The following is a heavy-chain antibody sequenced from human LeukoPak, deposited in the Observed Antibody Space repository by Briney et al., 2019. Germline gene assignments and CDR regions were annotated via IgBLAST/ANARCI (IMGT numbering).Heavy chain of an antibody. CDR2: INAGNDDT. CDR3: ARERWHCRGNDCYSVYYYGLDV. Sequence: GASVKVSCKASGYTFTNYAFHWVRQAPGQRLEWLGWINAGNDDTKYSQKFQARVTITRDTSASTVYMELSILTSDDTAVYYCARERWHCRGNDCYSVYYYGLDVWGQGTTVTVSS. V-gene: IGHV1-3*01. J-gene: IGHJ6*02. D-gene: IGHD2-15*01. CDR1: GYTFTNYA.